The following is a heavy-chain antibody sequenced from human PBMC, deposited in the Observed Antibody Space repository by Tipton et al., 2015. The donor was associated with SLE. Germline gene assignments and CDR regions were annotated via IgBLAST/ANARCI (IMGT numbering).Heavy chain of an antibody. Sequence: SLRLSCAASGFTFSSYAMHWVRQAPGKGLEWVAVISYDVSNKYYADSVKGRFTISRDNSKNTLYLQMNSLRAEDTAVYYCARDRADTAMAIFDYWGQGTLVTVSS. CDR1: GFTFSSYA. J-gene: IGHJ4*02. D-gene: IGHD5-18*01. CDR3: ARDRADTAMAIFDY. V-gene: IGHV3-30*04. CDR2: ISYDVSNK.